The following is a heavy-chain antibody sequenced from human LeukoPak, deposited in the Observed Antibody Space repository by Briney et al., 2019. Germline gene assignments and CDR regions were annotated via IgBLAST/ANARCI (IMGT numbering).Heavy chain of an antibody. V-gene: IGHV3-21*01. J-gene: IGHJ4*02. Sequence: GGSLRLSCAASGFTFSSYSMNWVRQAPGKGLEWVSSISSSSSYIYYADSVKGRFTTSRDNAKNSLYLQMNSLRAEDTAVYYCARGRITMVRGAPYFDYWGQGTLVTVSS. CDR3: ARGRITMVRGAPYFDY. D-gene: IGHD3-10*01. CDR1: GFTFSSYS. CDR2: ISSSSSYI.